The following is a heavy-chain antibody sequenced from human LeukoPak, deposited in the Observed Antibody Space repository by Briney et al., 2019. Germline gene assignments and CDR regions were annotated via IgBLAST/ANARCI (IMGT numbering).Heavy chain of an antibody. CDR1: GFTFGSYA. CDR3: AKIRDESSGFYYDAFDI. J-gene: IGHJ3*02. Sequence: GGSLRLSCAASGFTFGSYAMSWVRQAPGEGLEWVSAISDKSGSTYYADSVKGRFTISRDNSKNTLYLQMNSLRAEDTAVYYCAKIRDESSGFYYDAFDIWGQGTMVTVSS. V-gene: IGHV3-23*01. D-gene: IGHD3-22*01. CDR2: ISDKSGST.